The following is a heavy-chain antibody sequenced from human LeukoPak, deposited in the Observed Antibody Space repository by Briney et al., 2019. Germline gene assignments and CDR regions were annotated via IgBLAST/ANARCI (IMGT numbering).Heavy chain of an antibody. CDR3: ARGRHSSSWDEDFDY. V-gene: IGHV1-18*01. CDR1: GYTFTSYG. D-gene: IGHD6-13*01. J-gene: IGHJ4*02. Sequence: GASVKVSCKASGYTFTSYGISWVRQAPGQGLEWMGWISAYNGNTNYAQKLQGRVTMTTDTSTSTAYMELRSLRSDDTAVYYCARGRHSSSWDEDFDYWGQGTLVTVSS. CDR2: ISAYNGNT.